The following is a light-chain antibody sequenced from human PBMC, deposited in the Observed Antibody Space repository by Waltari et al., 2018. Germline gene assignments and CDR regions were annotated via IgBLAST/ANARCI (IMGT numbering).Light chain of an antibody. J-gene: IGKJ4*01. Sequence: EIVLTQSPGTLSLSPGDRATLSCRASQSVSSNFLAWYQQKPGQAPRLLIYGASSRATGIPDKFSGSGSGTDFTLTINRLEPEDFAVYYCQQYGGSPLTFGGGTKVEIK. CDR2: GAS. CDR1: QSVSSNF. V-gene: IGKV3-20*01. CDR3: QQYGGSPLT.